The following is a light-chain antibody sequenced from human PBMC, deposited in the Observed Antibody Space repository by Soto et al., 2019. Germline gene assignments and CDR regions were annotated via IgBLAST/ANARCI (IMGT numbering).Light chain of an antibody. CDR2: WAS. Sequence: DIVMTQSPDSLAVSLGERATINCKSSQSVLYTSNNKNYLAWYQQKPGQPPKLLIYWASTRESGVPDRFSVSGSGTDFTLTISSLQAEDVAFYYCQQYYSTPITFGQGPRLEI. V-gene: IGKV4-1*01. CDR1: QSVLYTSNNKNY. CDR3: QQYYSTPIT. J-gene: IGKJ5*01.